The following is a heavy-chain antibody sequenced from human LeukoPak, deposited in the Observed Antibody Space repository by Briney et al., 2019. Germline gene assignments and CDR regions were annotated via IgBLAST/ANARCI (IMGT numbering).Heavy chain of an antibody. D-gene: IGHD3-3*01. J-gene: IGHJ6*02. V-gene: IGHV1-3*01. CDR2: INAGNGNT. CDR1: GYTFTSYA. CDR3: ATGGWGRFLEWPPYGMDV. Sequence: ASVKVSCKASGYTFTSYAMHWVRQAPGQRLEWMGWINAGNGNTKYSQKFQGRVTITRDTSASTAYMELSSLRSEDTAVYYCATGGWGRFLEWPPYGMDVWGQGTTVTVSS.